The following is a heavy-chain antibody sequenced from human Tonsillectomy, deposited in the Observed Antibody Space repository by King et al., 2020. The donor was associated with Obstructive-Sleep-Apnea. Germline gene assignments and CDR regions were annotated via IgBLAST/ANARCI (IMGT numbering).Heavy chain of an antibody. V-gene: IGHV4-39*07. CDR3: ARVAGGFWGLGDYWYFDL. J-gene: IGHJ2*01. CDR2: IYYSGNT. CDR1: GGSISRSSYF. Sequence: LQLQESGPGLVKPSETLSLSCTVSGGSISRSSYFWGWIRQPPGKGLEWIGSIYYSGNTYYNPSLKSRVTISVDTSKNQFSLKLSSVTAADTAVYYCARVAGGFWGLGDYWYFDLWGRGTLVTVSS. D-gene: IGHD3-16*01.